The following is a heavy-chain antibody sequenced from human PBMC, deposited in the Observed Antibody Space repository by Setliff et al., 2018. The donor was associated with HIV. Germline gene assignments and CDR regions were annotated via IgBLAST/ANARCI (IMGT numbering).Heavy chain of an antibody. D-gene: IGHD2-8*02. CDR1: GFIFENHA. J-gene: IGHJ6*03. Sequence: GSLRLSCVVSGFIFENHAMHWVRRAPGKGLEWLTLLRQDVNKDYYGDSVKGRFTITRDNSKKTLYLYMNNLRSEDTAVYYCAKDAGYCSGESCYFYMDVWGKGTTVTVS. V-gene: IGHV3-30*02. CDR2: LRQDVNKD. CDR3: AKDAGYCSGESCYFYMDV.